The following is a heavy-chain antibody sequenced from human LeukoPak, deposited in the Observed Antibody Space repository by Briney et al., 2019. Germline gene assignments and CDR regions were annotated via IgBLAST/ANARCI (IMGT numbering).Heavy chain of an antibody. CDR2: IYTSGST. CDR3: ASQYSGSYTYYFDY. CDR1: GGSFSGYY. D-gene: IGHD1-26*01. V-gene: IGHV4-59*10. J-gene: IGHJ4*02. Sequence: SETLSLTCAVYGGSFSGYYWSWIRQPAGKGLEWIGRIYTSGSTNYNPSLKSRVTISVDTSKNQFSLKLSSVTAADTAVYYCASQYSGSYTYYFDYWGQGTLVTVSS.